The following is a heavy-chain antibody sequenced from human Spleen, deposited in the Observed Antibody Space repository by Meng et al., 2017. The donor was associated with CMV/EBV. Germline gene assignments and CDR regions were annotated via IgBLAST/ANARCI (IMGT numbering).Heavy chain of an antibody. CDR1: GGAFRSNA. V-gene: IGHV1-69*05. D-gene: IGHD1-26*01. J-gene: IGHJ5*02. CDR2: IIAIFHTT. CDR3: ARAGWELPMNWLDP. Sequence: SVKVSCKASGGAFRSNAISWVRQAPGQGLEWMGGIIAIFHTTNYAQKFQGRVTMTTDTTTNTAYMELRSLRSDDTAVYYCARAGWELPMNWLDPWGPGTLVTVSS.